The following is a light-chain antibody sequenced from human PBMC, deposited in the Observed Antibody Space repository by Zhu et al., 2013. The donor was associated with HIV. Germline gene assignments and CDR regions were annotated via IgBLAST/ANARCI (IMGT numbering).Light chain of an antibody. CDR1: SSDVGGYNY. Sequence: QSALTQPPSASGSPGQSVTISRTGTSSDVGGYNYVSWYQQHPGKAPKLMIYEVSKRPSGVPDRFSGSKSGNTASLIISELLAEDEADYYCSSYTSGNALEVFGTGTKVTVL. V-gene: IGLV2-8*01. CDR3: SSYTSGNALEV. J-gene: IGLJ1*01. CDR2: EVS.